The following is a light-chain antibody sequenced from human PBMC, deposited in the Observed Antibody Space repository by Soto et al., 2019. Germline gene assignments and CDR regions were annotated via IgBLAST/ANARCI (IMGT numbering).Light chain of an antibody. V-gene: IGLV2-23*01. Sequence: QSALTQPASVSASPGQSITIPCTGTSSDVGSYNLVSWFQQHPGKVPKLMIYEGTKRPSGLSDRFSGSKSGNTASLTISGLQAEEEAEYYCSSYAGETLEVFGTCTNPTVL. CDR1: SSDVGSYNL. J-gene: IGLJ1*01. CDR2: EGT. CDR3: SSYAGETLEV.